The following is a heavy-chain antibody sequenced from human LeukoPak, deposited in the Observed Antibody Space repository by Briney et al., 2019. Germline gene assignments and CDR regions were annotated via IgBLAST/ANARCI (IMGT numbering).Heavy chain of an antibody. J-gene: IGHJ4*02. D-gene: IGHD1-26*01. CDR2: IYPGDSDT. CDR3: ARQKNLVGARDY. Sequence: GESLKISCVGSGYSFTSYWIGWVRQMPGKGLEWMGVIYPGDSDTRYSPSFQGQVIISADKSISTAYLQWNSLKASGSALYYCARQKNLVGARDYWGQGTLVTVSS. V-gene: IGHV5-51*01. CDR1: GYSFTSYW.